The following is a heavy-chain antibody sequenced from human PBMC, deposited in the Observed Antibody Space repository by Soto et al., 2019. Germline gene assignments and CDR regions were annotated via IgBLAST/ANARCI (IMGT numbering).Heavy chain of an antibody. Sequence: PGGSLRLSCAASGFTFNRYAFHWVRQVPGKGLEWLTLISYDGTNKYYADSVKGRFTISRDNSRNTLYLQMNSLRAEDTAVYYCARDPSRAVAGRLDYWGQGTLVTAPQ. CDR2: ISYDGTNK. V-gene: IGHV3-30-3*01. CDR1: GFTFNRYA. CDR3: ARDPSRAVAGRLDY. D-gene: IGHD6-19*01. J-gene: IGHJ4*02.